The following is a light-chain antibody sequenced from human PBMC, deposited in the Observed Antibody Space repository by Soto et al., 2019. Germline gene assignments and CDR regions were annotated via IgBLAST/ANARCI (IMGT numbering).Light chain of an antibody. J-gene: IGKJ1*01. CDR2: GES. CDR1: QSVTTN. V-gene: IGKV3-15*01. CDR3: QQYNNWPPWT. Sequence: IVLTQSPATLSLSPGEISTLSGMASQSVTTNMAWYQQKPGKAPRLLIYGESTRANGIPDRFSGSGSGTDFTLTISRMQSEDFEVYYCQQYNNWPPWTFGQGNKVDTK.